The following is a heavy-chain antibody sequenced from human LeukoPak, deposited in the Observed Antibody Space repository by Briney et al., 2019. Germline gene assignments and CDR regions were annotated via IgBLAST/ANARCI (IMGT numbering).Heavy chain of an antibody. CDR2: IYPGDSDT. D-gene: IGHD2-2*01. CDR1: GYSFNTFW. J-gene: IGHJ3*02. Sequence: GESLKISCKGSGYSFNTFWIGWVRQMPGKGLEWMRIIYPGDSDTRYRPAFQGQVSISADKSISTAYLEWSSLKASGTAMYYCARRYCTSTSCYAHDAFDIWGQGTMVTVSS. CDR3: ARRYCTSTSCYAHDAFDI. V-gene: IGHV5-51*01.